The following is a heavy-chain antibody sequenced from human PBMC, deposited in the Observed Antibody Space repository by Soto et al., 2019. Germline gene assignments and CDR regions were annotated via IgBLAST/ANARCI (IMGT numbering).Heavy chain of an antibody. J-gene: IGHJ6*03. Sequence: QLQLQESGPGLVKPSETLSLTCTVSGGSISSSSYYWGWIRQPPGKGLEWIGSIYYSGSTYYNPSPKSRVPIPGEPAKNQFSLEVGPGTAADTAVYYWGGGGDGDYSWYYYYYMDVWGKGTTVTVSS. CDR1: GGSISSSSYY. CDR3: GGGGDGDYSWYYYYYMDV. CDR2: IYYSGST. V-gene: IGHV4-39*01. D-gene: IGHD4-17*01.